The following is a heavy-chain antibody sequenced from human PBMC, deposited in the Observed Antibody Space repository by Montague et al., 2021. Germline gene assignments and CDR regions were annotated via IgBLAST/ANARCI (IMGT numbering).Heavy chain of an antibody. Sequence: SETLSLTCAVSGGSISTYYWTWIRQSPGKGLEYIGYFAQSVASGASGSTNYHPSLRGRVTVSVVSSKNQVSLKMTSVTATDTGVYYCARGEGVVPAARFDFWGRGTLVTVSS. CDR2: FAQSVASGASGST. CDR3: ARGEGVVPAARFDF. V-gene: IGHV4-4*09. CDR1: GGSISTYY. J-gene: IGHJ4*02. D-gene: IGHD3-16*01.